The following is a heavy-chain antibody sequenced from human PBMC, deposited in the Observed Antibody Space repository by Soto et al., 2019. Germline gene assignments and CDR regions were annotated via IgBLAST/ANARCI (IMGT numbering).Heavy chain of an antibody. CDR1: GGSISSYY. CDR3: ARDRRGYYGMDV. CDR2: IYYSGST. D-gene: IGHD3-10*01. J-gene: IGHJ6*02. V-gene: IGHV4-59*01. Sequence: QVQLQESGPGLVKPSETLSLTCTVSGGSISSYYWSWIRQPPGKGLEWIGYIYYSGSTNYYPSLKSRVTISVDTSKNQFSLKLTSMTAADTAVYYCARDRRGYYGMDVWGQGTTVTASS.